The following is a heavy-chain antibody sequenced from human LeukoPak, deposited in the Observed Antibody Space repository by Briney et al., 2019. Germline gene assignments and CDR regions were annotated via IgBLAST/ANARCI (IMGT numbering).Heavy chain of an antibody. CDR1: GFTFSSYA. J-gene: IGHJ4*02. D-gene: IGHD6-13*01. CDR3: ARDLHSSKY. CDR2: ISTSGGST. Sequence: GGSLRLSCAASGFTFSSYAMSWVRQGPGKGLEWVSAISTSGGSTYYADSVKGRFTISRDNSKNTLYLQMNGLRAEDTAVYYCARDLHSSKYWGQGTLVTVSS. V-gene: IGHV3-23*01.